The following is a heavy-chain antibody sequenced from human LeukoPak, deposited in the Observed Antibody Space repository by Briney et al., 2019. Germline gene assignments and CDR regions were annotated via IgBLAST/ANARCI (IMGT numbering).Heavy chain of an antibody. Sequence: IFGTANYAQKFQGRVTITADESTSTAYMELSSLRSEDTAVYYCARDRGYYDSSGPDAFDIWGQGTMVTVSS. V-gene: IGHV1-69*01. J-gene: IGHJ3*02. CDR3: ARDRGYYDSSGPDAFDI. D-gene: IGHD3-22*01. CDR2: IFGTA.